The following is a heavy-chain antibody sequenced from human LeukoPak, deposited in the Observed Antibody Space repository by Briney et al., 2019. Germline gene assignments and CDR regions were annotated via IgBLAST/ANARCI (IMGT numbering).Heavy chain of an antibody. CDR2: INTDGSST. J-gene: IGHJ6*03. CDR3: ARGLKPPGLGSFDYYYYYYMDV. CDR1: GFTFSSYW. D-gene: IGHD3-16*01. Sequence: GGSLRLSCAASGFTFSSYWMHWVRQAPGKGLVWVSRINTDGSSTRYADSVKGRFTISRDNAKNTLYLQMNSLRAEDTAVYYCARGLKPPGLGSFDYYYYYYMDVWGKGTTVTVSS. V-gene: IGHV3-74*01.